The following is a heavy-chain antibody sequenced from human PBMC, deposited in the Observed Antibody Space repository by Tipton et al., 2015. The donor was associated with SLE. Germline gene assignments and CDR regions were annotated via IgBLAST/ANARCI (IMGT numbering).Heavy chain of an antibody. CDR3: AGTPWLVRFEY. J-gene: IGHJ4*02. V-gene: IGHV4-61*09. Sequence: TLSLTCTVSGVSIRTGPYFWTWIRQPAGKGLEWIGHIHTSGTTYYNPSLKSRVTISVDTSKNQISLKLRSVTATDTAVYYCAGTPWLVRFEYWGQGTLVNVS. CDR1: GVSIRTGPYF. CDR2: IHTSGTT. D-gene: IGHD6-19*01.